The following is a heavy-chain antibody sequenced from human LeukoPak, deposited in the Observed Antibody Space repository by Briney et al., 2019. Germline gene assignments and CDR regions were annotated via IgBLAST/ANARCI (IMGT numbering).Heavy chain of an antibody. Sequence: GGSLRLSCAASGFTFSSYAMSWVRQAPGKGLEWVSVISGSGGSTYYADSVKGRFTISRDNSKNTLYLKMNSLRAEDTAVYYCAKSPYYDILTGYENDWGQGTLVTVSS. D-gene: IGHD3-9*01. CDR1: GFTFSSYA. J-gene: IGHJ4*02. V-gene: IGHV3-23*01. CDR2: ISGSGGST. CDR3: AKSPYYDILTGYEND.